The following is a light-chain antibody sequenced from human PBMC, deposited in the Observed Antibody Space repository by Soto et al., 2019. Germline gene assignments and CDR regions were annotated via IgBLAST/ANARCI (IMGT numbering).Light chain of an antibody. V-gene: IGKV1-39*01. CDR3: QQSYSTPSP. J-gene: IGKJ2*01. CDR2: AAS. CDR1: QSSSSY. Sequence: DIQMTQSPSSLSASVGDRVTITCRASQSSSSYLNWYQQKPGKAPKLLIYAASSLQCGVPSRFSRSGSRTDFIPTISSLQPEDFATYFWQQSYSTPSPFGQGTKLEIK.